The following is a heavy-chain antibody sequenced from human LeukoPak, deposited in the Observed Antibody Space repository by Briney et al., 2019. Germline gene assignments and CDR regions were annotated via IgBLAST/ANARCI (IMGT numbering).Heavy chain of an antibody. V-gene: IGHV3-53*01. CDR2: IYSGGST. CDR3: AKGKGVVPAAMPSDY. J-gene: IGHJ4*02. CDR1: GFTVSSNY. Sequence: GGSLRLSCAASGFTVSSNYMSWVRQAPGKGLEWVSVIYSGGSTYYADSVKGRFTISRDNSKNTLYLQMNSLRAEDTAVYYCAKGKGVVPAAMPSDYWGQGTLVTVSS. D-gene: IGHD2-2*01.